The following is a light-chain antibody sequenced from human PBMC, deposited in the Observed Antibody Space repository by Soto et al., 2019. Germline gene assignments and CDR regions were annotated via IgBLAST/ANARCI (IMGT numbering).Light chain of an antibody. J-gene: IGKJ5*01. Sequence: EIVLTQSPATLSLSPGERATLSCRASQSVSSYLAWYQQKPGQAPRLLIYDASNRATGIPARFSGSGSGTDFTLTISRLEPEDFAVYYCQQRSNWPQFGQGTRLEIK. CDR3: QQRSNWPQ. CDR1: QSVSSY. CDR2: DAS. V-gene: IGKV3-11*01.